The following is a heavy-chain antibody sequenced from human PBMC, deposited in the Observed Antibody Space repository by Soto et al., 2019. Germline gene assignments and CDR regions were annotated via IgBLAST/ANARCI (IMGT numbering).Heavy chain of an antibody. CDR3: AARYCTSNSCFQFDY. CDR1: GFTFSSYA. D-gene: IGHD2-2*01. J-gene: IGHJ4*02. Sequence: GGSLRLSCAASGFTFSSYAMHWVRQAPGEGLEYVSAISSNGGSTYYANSVKGRFTISRDNSKNTLYLQMGSLRAEDMAVYYCAARYCTSNSCFQFDYWGQGTLVTVSS. CDR2: ISSNGGST. V-gene: IGHV3-64*01.